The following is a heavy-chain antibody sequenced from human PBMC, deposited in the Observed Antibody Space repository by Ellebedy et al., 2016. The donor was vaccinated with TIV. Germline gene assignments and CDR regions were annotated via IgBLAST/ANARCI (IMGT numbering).Heavy chain of an antibody. J-gene: IGHJ4*02. V-gene: IGHV3-33*01. CDR3: TRDHGRGGPYGGDLDY. D-gene: IGHD3-10*01. Sequence: PGGSLRLSCAASGFTFSNYGMHWVRQAPGKGLEWVAVIWYDGSNKYYVDSVKGRFTISRENSKNTVDLQMNSLRAEDTAVYYCTRDHGRGGPYGGDLDYWGQGTLVTVSS. CDR2: IWYDGSNK. CDR1: GFTFSNYG.